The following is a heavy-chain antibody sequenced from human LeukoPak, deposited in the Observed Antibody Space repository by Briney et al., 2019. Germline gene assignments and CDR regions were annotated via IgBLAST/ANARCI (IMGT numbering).Heavy chain of an antibody. Sequence: ATVKISCKASVYSFTDYYMHWVQQAPAKGLEWMGRVDPEDGETIYAEKFQGRVTITADTSTDTAYMELSSLRSEDTAVYYCATRPAYYYDSSGYYKSGDWFDPWGQGTLVTVSS. CDR1: VYSFTDYY. CDR2: VDPEDGET. J-gene: IGHJ5*02. D-gene: IGHD3-22*01. V-gene: IGHV1-69-2*01. CDR3: ATRPAYYYDSSGYYKSGDWFDP.